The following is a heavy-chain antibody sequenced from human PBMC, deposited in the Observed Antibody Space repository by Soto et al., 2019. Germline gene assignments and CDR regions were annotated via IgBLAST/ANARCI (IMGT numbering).Heavy chain of an antibody. CDR1: ADSIINYY. CDR2: IYYSGST. Sequence: QVQLQESGPGLVKPSETLSLTCTVSADSIINYYWSWIRQPPGKGLEWIGYIYYSGSTPYNPSLKRRVTISVATSKNQFSLKLSSVTAADTAVYYCARHLWVGRSWDLGALDIWGQGTMVTVSS. D-gene: IGHD6-13*01. J-gene: IGHJ3*02. CDR3: ARHLWVGRSWDLGALDI. V-gene: IGHV4-59*08.